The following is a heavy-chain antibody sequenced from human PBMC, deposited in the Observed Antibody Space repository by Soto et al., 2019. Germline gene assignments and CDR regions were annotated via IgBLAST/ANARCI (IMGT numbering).Heavy chain of an antibody. D-gene: IGHD3-22*01. J-gene: IGHJ4*02. Sequence: GGSLRLSCAASGFTFSSYAMHWVRQAPGKGLEWVAVISYDGSNKYYADSVKGRFTISRDNSKNTLYLQMNSLRAEDTVVYYGARDVAMIVVGLLDYWGQGTLVTVSS. CDR3: ARDVAMIVVGLLDY. CDR2: ISYDGSNK. V-gene: IGHV3-30-3*01. CDR1: GFTFSSYA.